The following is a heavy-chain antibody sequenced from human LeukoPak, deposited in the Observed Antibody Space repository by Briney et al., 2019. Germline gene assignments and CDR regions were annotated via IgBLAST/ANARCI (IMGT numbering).Heavy chain of an antibody. Sequence: GGSLRLSCAASGFTFSSYAMSWVRQAPGKGLEWVAVISYDGSNKYYADSVKGRFTISRDNSKNTLYLQMNSLRAEDTAVYYCARDRAGGSAGFYSSGWFDYWGQGTLVTVSS. D-gene: IGHD6-19*01. J-gene: IGHJ4*02. V-gene: IGHV3-30-3*01. CDR3: ARDRAGGSAGFYSSGWFDY. CDR2: ISYDGSNK. CDR1: GFTFSSYA.